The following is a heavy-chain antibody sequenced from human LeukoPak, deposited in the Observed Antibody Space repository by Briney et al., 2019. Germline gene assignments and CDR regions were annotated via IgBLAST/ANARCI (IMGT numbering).Heavy chain of an antibody. J-gene: IGHJ4*01. Sequence: SETLSLTCIVSGASISSSNYYWGWIRHPPGKGLEWIGSIYYRGSTYYNPSLKSRVTIFVETSKTQFSLKLSSVTAADTAVYYCARHIRGSWFYFDYWGLGTLVTVSS. CDR1: GASISSSNYY. CDR3: ARHIRGSWFYFDY. CDR2: IYYRGST. D-gene: IGHD6-13*01. V-gene: IGHV4-39*01.